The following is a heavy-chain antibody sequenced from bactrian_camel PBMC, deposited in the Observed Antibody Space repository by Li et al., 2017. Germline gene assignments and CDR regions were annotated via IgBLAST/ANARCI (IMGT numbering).Heavy chain of an antibody. CDR2: ITHDRAI. CDR1: TSVNC. D-gene: IGHD2*01. J-gene: IGHJ4*01. CDR3: AAEQPYGQWCVGRQDYY. V-gene: IGHV3S53*01. Sequence: HVQLVESGGGSVQAGGSLRLSCRASTSVNCMGWFRQAPGKERELVATITHDRAIVYGESVRGRFTISREHGQLTVNLQMNTLKQEDTAVYYCAAEQPYGQWCVGRQDYYWGQGTQVTVS.